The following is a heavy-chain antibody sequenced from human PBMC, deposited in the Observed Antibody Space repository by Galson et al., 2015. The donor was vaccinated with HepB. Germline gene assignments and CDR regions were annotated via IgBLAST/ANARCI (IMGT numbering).Heavy chain of an antibody. CDR3: AKDLSIRPCWFDP. Sequence: SLRLSCAASGFTLSNSAMSWVRQAPGKGLEWVSGISGGGDTTYYADSVKGRFIVSRDNSKNTLYLQMNTLTAEDTAVYFCAKDLSIRPCWFDPWGQGTLVTVSS. V-gene: IGHV3-23*01. D-gene: IGHD6-6*01. J-gene: IGHJ5*02. CDR2: ISGGGDTT. CDR1: GFTLSNSA.